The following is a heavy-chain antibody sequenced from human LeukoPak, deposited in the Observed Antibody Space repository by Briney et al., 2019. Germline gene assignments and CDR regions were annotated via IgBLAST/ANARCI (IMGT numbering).Heavy chain of an antibody. D-gene: IGHD5-12*01. Sequence: SETLSLTCTVSGGSISSYYWSWIRQPAGKGLEWIGRIYTSGSTNYNPSLKSRVTMSVDTSKNQFSLKLTSVTAADTAVYFCTRGLAAAYDYNWFDSWGQGTLVTVSS. V-gene: IGHV4-4*07. CDR3: TRGLAAAYDYNWFDS. J-gene: IGHJ5*01. CDR2: IYTSGST. CDR1: GGSISSYY.